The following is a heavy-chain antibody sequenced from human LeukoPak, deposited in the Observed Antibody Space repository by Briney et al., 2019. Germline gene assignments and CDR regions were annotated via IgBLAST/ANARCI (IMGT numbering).Heavy chain of an antibody. J-gene: IGHJ4*02. Sequence: GGSLRLSCAASGFTFSSHGMHWVRQAPGKGLEWVALMWYDGSKQYYADPVKGRFTTSKDNSKNTLYLQMNTLRPEDTAVYYCAKDRGFYSIPDYWGQGTLVTVSS. D-gene: IGHD4-11*01. CDR3: AKDRGFYSIPDY. V-gene: IGHV3-30*02. CDR2: MWYDGSKQ. CDR1: GFTFSSHG.